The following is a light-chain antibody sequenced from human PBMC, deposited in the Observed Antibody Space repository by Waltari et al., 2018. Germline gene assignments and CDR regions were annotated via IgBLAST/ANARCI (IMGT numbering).Light chain of an antibody. CDR3: KHYVGLPAT. CDR2: GDS. V-gene: IGKV3-20*01. CDR1: QSDGTS. J-gene: IGKJ1*01. Sequence: EVVLTHSPGTLSLSPGERATLACRASQSDGTSLAWYQQKPGQAPSLLTYGDSRRATGIPERFSGRGVWKDLSLTISRLEPEDFAGYFCKHYVGLPATFGKGTKVEI.